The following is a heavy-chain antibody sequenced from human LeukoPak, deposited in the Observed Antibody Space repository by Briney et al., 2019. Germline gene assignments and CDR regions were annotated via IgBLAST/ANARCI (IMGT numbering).Heavy chain of an antibody. J-gene: IGHJ4*02. Sequence: SETLSLTCTVSGGSISSYYWSWLRQPPGKGLEWIGYIYYSGSTNCNPSLKSRVTISVDTSKNQFSLKLSSVTAADTAVYYCARVSYSSSWYYFDYWGQGTLVTVSS. V-gene: IGHV4-59*01. CDR2: IYYSGST. CDR3: ARVSYSSSWYYFDY. CDR1: GGSISSYY. D-gene: IGHD6-13*01.